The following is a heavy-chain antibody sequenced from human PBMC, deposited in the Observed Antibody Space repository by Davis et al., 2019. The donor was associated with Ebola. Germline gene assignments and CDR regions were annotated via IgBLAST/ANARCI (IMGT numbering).Heavy chain of an antibody. CDR1: GFTFSSYW. Sequence: GESLKISCAASGFTFSSYWMTWVRQAPGKGLEWVANIKKDGSEKHYVDSVKGRFTISRDNAKNSLYLQMNSLRAEDTAVYYCASLRVNTMYDYWGQGTLVTVSS. J-gene: IGHJ4*02. D-gene: IGHD1/OR15-1a*01. V-gene: IGHV3-7*03. CDR3: ASLRVNTMYDY. CDR2: IKKDGSEK.